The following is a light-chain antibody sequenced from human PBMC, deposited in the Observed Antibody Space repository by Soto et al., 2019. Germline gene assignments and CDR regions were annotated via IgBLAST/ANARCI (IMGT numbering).Light chain of an antibody. J-gene: IGKJ2*01. Sequence: DIVLTQSPATLSLSPGERATLSCGASQSVSSSYLAWYQQKPGLAPRLLIYDASSRATGIPDRFSGSGSGTDFTLTISRREPEDFGVYYCQQYGSSPPYTFGEGTKLEIK. CDR3: QQYGSSPPYT. CDR1: QSVSSSY. CDR2: DAS. V-gene: IGKV3D-20*01.